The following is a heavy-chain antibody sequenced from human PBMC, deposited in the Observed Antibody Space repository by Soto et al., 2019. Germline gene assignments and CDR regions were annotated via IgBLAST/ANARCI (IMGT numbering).Heavy chain of an antibody. V-gene: IGHV4-34*01. CDR3: ARSTSGWYQNWFDP. CDR1: GGSFSCYY. D-gene: IGHD6-19*01. CDR2: INHSGST. Sequence: SETLSLTCAVYGGSFSCYYWSWIRQPPGKGLEWIGEINHSGSTNYNPSLKSRVTISVDTSKNQFSLKLSSVTAADTAVYYCARSTSGWYQNWFDPWGQGTLVTVSS. J-gene: IGHJ5*02.